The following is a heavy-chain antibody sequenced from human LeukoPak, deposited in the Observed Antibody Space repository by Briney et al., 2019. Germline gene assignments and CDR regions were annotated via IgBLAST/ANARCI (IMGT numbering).Heavy chain of an antibody. D-gene: IGHD6-13*01. CDR1: GFTFSSYS. V-gene: IGHV3-21*01. CDR2: ISSSSSYI. CDR3: ARGGAAAGTRGNYFDY. Sequence: GGSLRLSCAASGFTFSSYSMKWVRQAPGKGLEWVSSISSSSSYIYYADSVKGRFTISRDNAKNSLYLQMNSLRAEDTAVYYCARGGAAAGTRGNYFDYWGQGTLVTVSS. J-gene: IGHJ4*02.